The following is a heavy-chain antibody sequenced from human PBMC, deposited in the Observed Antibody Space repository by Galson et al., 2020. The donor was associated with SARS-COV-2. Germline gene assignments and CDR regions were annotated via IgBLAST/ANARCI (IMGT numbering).Heavy chain of an antibody. CDR3: ARILVAVAGTPYDS. D-gene: IGHD6-19*01. CDR2: IDWDDDK. J-gene: IGHJ5*01. Sequence: SGPTLVKPTQTLTLTCTFSGFSLSTSGMCVSWIRQPPGKALEWLARIDWDDDKYYSTSLKTRLTISKDTSKNQVVLTMTNMDPVDAATYYCARILVAVAGTPYDSWGQGTLVTVSS. CDR1: GFSLSTSGMC. V-gene: IGHV2-70*11.